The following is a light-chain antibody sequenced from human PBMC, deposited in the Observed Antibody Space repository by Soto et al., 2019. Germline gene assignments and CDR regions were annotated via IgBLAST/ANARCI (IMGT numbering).Light chain of an antibody. V-gene: IGLV1-40*01. J-gene: IGLJ3*02. CDR2: GNS. CDR1: SSNIGAGYG. CDR3: QAFDSSLSAPV. Sequence: QLVLTQPPSVSGAPGQRVTISCTGSSSNIGAGYGVHWYQQLPGTAPKLLIYGNSNRPSGVPDRFSGSKSGTSASLAITGLQAEDEADYYCQAFDSSLSAPVFGGGTKVTVL.